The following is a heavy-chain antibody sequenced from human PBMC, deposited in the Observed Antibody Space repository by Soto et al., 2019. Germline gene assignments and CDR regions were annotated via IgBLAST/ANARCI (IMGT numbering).Heavy chain of an antibody. J-gene: IGHJ5*02. Sequence: PGESLKISCKASGYTFARSSIGWARQMPGKGLEWMGIIYPANSETTYSPSFQGQVTISADMSISTAYLQWSSLKASDTAIYYCAPYYNYWTTWGQGTLVTVSS. CDR1: GYTFARSS. CDR2: IYPANSET. CDR3: APYYNYWTT. D-gene: IGHD3-3*01. V-gene: IGHV5-51*01.